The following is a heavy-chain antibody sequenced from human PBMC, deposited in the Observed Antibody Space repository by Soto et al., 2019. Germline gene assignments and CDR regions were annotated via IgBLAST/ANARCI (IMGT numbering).Heavy chain of an antibody. Sequence: TSETLSLTCTVSGGSISSSSYYWGWIRQPPGKGLEWIGSIYYSGSTYYNPSLKSRVTISVDTSKNQFSLKLSSVTAADTAVYYCASHLRFLEWGYYYYYGMDVWGQGTTVTVSS. D-gene: IGHD3-3*01. CDR3: ASHLRFLEWGYYYYYGMDV. CDR1: GGSISSSSYY. J-gene: IGHJ6*02. CDR2: IYYSGST. V-gene: IGHV4-39*01.